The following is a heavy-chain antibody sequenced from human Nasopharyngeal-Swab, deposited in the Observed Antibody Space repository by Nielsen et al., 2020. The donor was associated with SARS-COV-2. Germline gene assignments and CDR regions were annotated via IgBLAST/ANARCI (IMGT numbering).Heavy chain of an antibody. V-gene: IGHV3-9*01. J-gene: IGHJ4*02. Sequence: SLKISCAASGFTFDDYAMHWVRQAPGKGLEWASGISWNSGSIGYADSVKGRFTISRDNAKNSLYLQMNSLRAEDTALYYCAKDIPDYGDYGTGFDYWGQGTLVTVSS. CDR3: AKDIPDYGDYGTGFDY. CDR1: GFTFDDYA. CDR2: ISWNSGSI. D-gene: IGHD4-17*01.